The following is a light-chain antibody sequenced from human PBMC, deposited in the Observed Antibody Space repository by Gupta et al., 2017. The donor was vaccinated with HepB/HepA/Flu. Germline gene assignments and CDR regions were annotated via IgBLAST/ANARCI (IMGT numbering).Light chain of an antibody. Sequence: SYALPPPPSSSASPAQTSRITCSGDAFPKQYAYWYQQKPGQAPVLVIYKDSERPSGIPERFSGSSSGTTVTLTISGVQAEDEADYYCQSSDSSVTVVFGGGTKLTVL. CDR2: KDS. V-gene: IGLV3-25*03. CDR3: QSSDSSVTVV. CDR1: AFPKQY. J-gene: IGLJ3*02.